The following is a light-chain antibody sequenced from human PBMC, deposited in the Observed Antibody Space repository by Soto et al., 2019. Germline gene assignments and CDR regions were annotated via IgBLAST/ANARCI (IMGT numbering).Light chain of an antibody. Sequence: DIQMTQSPSTLSGSVGDRVTITCRASQTISSWLAWYQQKPGKAPKLLIHKASSLETGVPSRFSGSGSGTEFTLTITSLQPDDFATYYCQQYNSYRAFGRGTKVDIK. V-gene: IGKV1-5*03. CDR2: KAS. CDR1: QTISSW. J-gene: IGKJ1*01. CDR3: QQYNSYRA.